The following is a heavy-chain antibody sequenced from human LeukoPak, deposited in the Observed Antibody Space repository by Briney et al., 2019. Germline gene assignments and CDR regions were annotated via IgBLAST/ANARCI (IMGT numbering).Heavy chain of an antibody. J-gene: IGHJ4*02. CDR3: AKLTTVTTSGMDYFNY. Sequence: GGSLRLSCEASGFTFSSFAMRWVRQAPGKGLEWVAAFSGSGGGTFYADTVKGRFTISRDNSKNTLYLQMNSLRADDTAVYYSAKLTTVTTSGMDYFNYRGQGTLVTVSP. CDR1: GFTFSSFA. V-gene: IGHV3-23*01. D-gene: IGHD4-17*01. CDR2: FSGSGGGT.